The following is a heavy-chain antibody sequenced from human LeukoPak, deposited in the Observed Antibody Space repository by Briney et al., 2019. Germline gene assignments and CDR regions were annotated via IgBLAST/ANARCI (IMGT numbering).Heavy chain of an antibody. V-gene: IGHV3-73*01. J-gene: IGHJ4*02. CDR3: TRTIVGATTFDY. CDR1: GFTFSGSA. D-gene: IGHD1-26*01. CDR2: IRSKANSYAT. Sequence: GGSLRLSCAASGFTFSGSAMHWVRQASGKGLEWVGRIRSKANSYATAYAASGKGRFTISRDDSKNTAYLQMNSLKTEDTAVYYCTRTIVGATTFDYWGQGTLVTVSS.